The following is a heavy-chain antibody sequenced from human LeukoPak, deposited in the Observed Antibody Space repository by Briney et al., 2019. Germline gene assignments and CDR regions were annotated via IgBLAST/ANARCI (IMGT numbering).Heavy chain of an antibody. D-gene: IGHD5-12*01. J-gene: IGHJ4*02. Sequence: SETLSLTCTVSGGSISPYYWSWIRQPPGKELEWIAYIYYSGSTSYNPSLKSRVTISVNTSKNQFTLKLSSVTAADTAVYYCARGPSGYSGYEFDYWGQGTLVTVSS. CDR2: IYYSGST. V-gene: IGHV4-59*01. CDR3: ARGPSGYSGYEFDY. CDR1: GGSISPYY.